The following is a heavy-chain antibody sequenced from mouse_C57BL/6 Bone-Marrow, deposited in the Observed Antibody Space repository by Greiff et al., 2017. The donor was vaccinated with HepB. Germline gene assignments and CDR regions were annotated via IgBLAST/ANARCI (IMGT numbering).Heavy chain of an antibody. V-gene: IGHV5-6*02. CDR1: GFTFSSYG. D-gene: IGHD1-1*02. J-gene: IGHJ4*01. Sequence: DVMLVESGGDLVKPGGSLKLSCAASGFTFSSYGMSWVRQTPDKRLEWVATISSGGSYTYYPDSVKGRFTISRDNAKNTLYLQMSSLKSEDTAMYYCARHKAMADYYAMDYWGQGTSVTVSS. CDR3: ARHKAMADYYAMDY. CDR2: ISSGGSYT.